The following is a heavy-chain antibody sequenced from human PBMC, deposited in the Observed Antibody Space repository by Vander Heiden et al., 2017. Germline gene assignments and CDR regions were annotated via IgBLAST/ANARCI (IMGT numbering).Heavy chain of an antibody. CDR1: GCSISSGGYY. V-gene: IGHV4-31*03. CDR2: IHYSGST. Sequence: QVQLQESGPGLVKPSQTLSLTCTVSGCSISSGGYYWCWIRQHPGKGLEWIGYIHYSGSTYYNPSLKSRVTISVDTSKNQFSLKLSSVTAADTAVYYCARDRGCGGDCHEFDYWGQGTLVTVSS. J-gene: IGHJ4*02. D-gene: IGHD2-21*02. CDR3: ARDRGCGGDCHEFDY.